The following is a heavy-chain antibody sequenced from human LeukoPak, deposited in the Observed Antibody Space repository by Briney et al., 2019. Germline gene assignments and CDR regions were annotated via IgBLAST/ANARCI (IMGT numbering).Heavy chain of an antibody. CDR3: ARPIAAAGTDLGY. D-gene: IGHD6-13*01. CDR2: IYPGDSDT. Sequence: GESLKISCKASGYSFTNAFIGWVRQMPGKGLEWMGIIYPGDSDTRYSPSFQGQVTISADKSITTAYLQWSSLKASDTAMYYCARPIAAAGTDLGYWGQRTLVTVSS. J-gene: IGHJ4*02. CDR1: GYSFTNAF. V-gene: IGHV5-51*01.